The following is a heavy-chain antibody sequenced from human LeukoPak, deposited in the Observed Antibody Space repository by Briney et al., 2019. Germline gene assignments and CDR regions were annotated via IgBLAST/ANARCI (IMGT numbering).Heavy chain of an antibody. CDR2: ITGSSSYI. V-gene: IGHV3-21*01. D-gene: IGHD3-16*02. CDR3: ARDGENAYVWGSYRKD. J-gene: IGHJ4*02. CDR1: GFTFSSYS. Sequence: GGSLRLSCAASGFTFSSYSMNWVRQAPGKGLEWVSSITGSSSYIYYADSVKGRFTISRDNAKNSLYLQMNSLRAEDTAVYYCARDGENAYVWGSYRKDWGQGALVTVSS.